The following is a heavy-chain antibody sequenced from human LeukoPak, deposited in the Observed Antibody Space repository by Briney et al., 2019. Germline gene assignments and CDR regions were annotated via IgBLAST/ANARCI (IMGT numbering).Heavy chain of an antibody. D-gene: IGHD4-23*01. CDR3: AKVTDYGGNSGYFDY. V-gene: IGHV3-23*01. CDR1: GFTFSSYA. Sequence: GGSLRLSCAASGFTFSSYAMSWVRQAPGKGLEWVSAISGSGGSTYYADSVKGRFTISRDNSKNTLYLQMNSLRAEDTAVYYCAKVTDYGGNSGYFDYWGQGTLVTVSS. J-gene: IGHJ4*02. CDR2: ISGSGGST.